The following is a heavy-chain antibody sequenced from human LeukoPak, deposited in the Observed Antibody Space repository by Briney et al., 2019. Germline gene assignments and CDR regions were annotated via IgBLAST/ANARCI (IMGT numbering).Heavy chain of an antibody. CDR1: GGSISSGSYY. CDR3: ASSYSSGWYLS. J-gene: IGHJ5*02. D-gene: IGHD6-19*01. CDR2: IYTSGST. Sequence: SQTLSLTCTVSGGSISSGSYYWSWIRQPAGKGLEWIGRIYTSGSTNYNPPLKSRVTISVATSKNQFSLKLSSVTAADTAVYYCASSYSSGWYLSWGQGTLVTVSS. V-gene: IGHV4-61*02.